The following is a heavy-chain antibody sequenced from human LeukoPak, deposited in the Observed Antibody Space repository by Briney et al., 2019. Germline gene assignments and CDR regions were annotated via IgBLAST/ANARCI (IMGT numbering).Heavy chain of an antibody. Sequence: ASVKVSCKASGYTFTGYYMHWVRQAPGQGLEWMGWINPNSGGTNYAQKFQGRVTMTRDTSISTAYMELSRLRSDDTAVYYCARDFGPTYYDSRPRNWFDPWGQGTLVTVSS. CDR1: GYTFTGYY. D-gene: IGHD3-22*01. V-gene: IGHV1-2*02. J-gene: IGHJ5*02. CDR2: INPNSGGT. CDR3: ARDFGPTYYDSRPRNWFDP.